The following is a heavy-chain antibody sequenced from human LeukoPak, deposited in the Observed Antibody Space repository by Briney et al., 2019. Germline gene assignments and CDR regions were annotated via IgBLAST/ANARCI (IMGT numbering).Heavy chain of an antibody. Sequence: GGSLRLSCAASGFTFSSYGMHWVRQAPGKGLEWVAFIRYDGSNKYYADSVKGRFTISRDNAKNSLYLQMNSLRAEDTAVYYCARYCGGDCYSSADAFDIWGQGTMVTVSS. D-gene: IGHD2-21*02. CDR2: IRYDGSNK. CDR3: ARYCGGDCYSSADAFDI. J-gene: IGHJ3*02. CDR1: GFTFSSYG. V-gene: IGHV3-30*02.